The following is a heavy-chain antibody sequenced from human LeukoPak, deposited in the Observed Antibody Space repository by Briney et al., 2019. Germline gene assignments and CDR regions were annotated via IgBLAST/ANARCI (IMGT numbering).Heavy chain of an antibody. V-gene: IGHV3-21*01. J-gene: IGHJ4*02. CDR1: GFTFSSYS. Sequence: PGGSLRLSCAASGFTFSSYSMNWVRQAPGKGLEWVSSISSSSSYIYYADSVKGRFTISRDNAKNSLYLQMNSLRAEDTAVYYCPRDCGCSCYRLTSGKNDYWGQGTLVTVSS. CDR2: ISSSSSYI. CDR3: PRDCGCSCYRLTSGKNDY. D-gene: IGHD2-15*01.